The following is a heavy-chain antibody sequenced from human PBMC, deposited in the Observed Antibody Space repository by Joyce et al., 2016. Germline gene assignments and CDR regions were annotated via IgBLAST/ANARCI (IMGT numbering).Heavy chain of an antibody. D-gene: IGHD6-19*01. Sequence: EVQLVESGGGLIQPGGYLRLSCAASGFSVSSSYMSWVRQAPGKGLEWVSVIYSGGSTYYADAVKGRFTISRDNSKNTLYRQMNSLRAEDTAVYYCASAQIEVAGSLYFHHWGQGTLVTVSS. V-gene: IGHV3-53*01. CDR1: GFSVSSSY. CDR3: ASAQIEVAGSLYFHH. CDR2: IYSGGST. J-gene: IGHJ1*01.